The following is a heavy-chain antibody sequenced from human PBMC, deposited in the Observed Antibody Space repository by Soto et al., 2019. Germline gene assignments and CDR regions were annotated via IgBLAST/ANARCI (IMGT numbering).Heavy chain of an antibody. Sequence: SVKVSCKASGFTFTSSAVQWVRQARGQRLEWIGWIVVGSGNTNYAQKFQERVTITRDMSTSTAYMELSSLRSEDTAVYYCARDVRLVGAIPYNWFDPWGQGTLVTVSS. D-gene: IGHD1-26*01. V-gene: IGHV1-58*01. CDR2: IVVGSGNT. J-gene: IGHJ5*02. CDR1: GFTFTSSA. CDR3: ARDVRLVGAIPYNWFDP.